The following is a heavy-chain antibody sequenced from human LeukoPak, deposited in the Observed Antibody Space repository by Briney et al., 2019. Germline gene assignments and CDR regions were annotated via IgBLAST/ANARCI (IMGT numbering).Heavy chain of an antibody. CDR1: RFTFSNAW. D-gene: IGHD3-10*01. Sequence: GGSLRLSCAASRFTFSNAWMSWVRQAPGKGLEWVGRIKSKTDGGTTDYAAPAKGRFTISRDDSKNTLYLQMNSLKTEDTAVYYCTTAMYYGSGSYYGINWFDPWGQGTLVTVSS. J-gene: IGHJ5*02. CDR2: IKSKTDGGTT. CDR3: TTAMYYGSGSYYGINWFDP. V-gene: IGHV3-15*01.